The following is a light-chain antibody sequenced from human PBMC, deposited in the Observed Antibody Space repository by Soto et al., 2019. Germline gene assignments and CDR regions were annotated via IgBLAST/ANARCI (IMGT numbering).Light chain of an antibody. V-gene: IGLV2-23*01. J-gene: IGLJ1*01. Sequence: QSALAQPASVSASPGQSITIPCTGTSSDVGSYNLVSWFQQHPGKAPKLLIYEGTKRPSGLSDRFSGSKSGTTASLTISGLQAEDEAHYYCYSYAGENLYVFGTGTKVTVL. CDR3: YSYAGENLYV. CDR2: EGT. CDR1: SSDVGSYNL.